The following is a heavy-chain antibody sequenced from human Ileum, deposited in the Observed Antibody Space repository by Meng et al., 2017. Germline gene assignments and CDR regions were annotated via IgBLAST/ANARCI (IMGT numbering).Heavy chain of an antibody. CDR1: GTSLFINRAT. CDR3: AREAHLAAFGH. Sequence: QQSGPWVRTPPRPPHPPVASPGTSLFINRATWNGVRQSPSRGLEWMGRTYYRSKWYNDYALSVNSRITVNPDTSKNQISLQLNSVTPDDTAVYYCAREAHLAAFGHWGQGTLVTVSS. D-gene: IGHD6-25*01. J-gene: IGHJ4*02. CDR2: TYYRSKWYN. V-gene: IGHV6-1*02.